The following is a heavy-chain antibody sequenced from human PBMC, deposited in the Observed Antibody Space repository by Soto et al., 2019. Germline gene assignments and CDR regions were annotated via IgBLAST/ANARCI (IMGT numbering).Heavy chain of an antibody. J-gene: IGHJ4*01. D-gene: IGHD6-19*01. CDR1: GFTFSSYW. CDR2: IKQDGSER. Sequence: GGSLRLSCAASGFTFSSYWMSWVRQAPGKGLEWVVNIKQDGSERYYMDSLRGRFTASRGNARNSLYLQMNSLRAEDTAVYFCARVAYSYGWIYDYWGQGSLVTVSS. CDR3: ARVAYSYGWIYDY. V-gene: IGHV3-7*01.